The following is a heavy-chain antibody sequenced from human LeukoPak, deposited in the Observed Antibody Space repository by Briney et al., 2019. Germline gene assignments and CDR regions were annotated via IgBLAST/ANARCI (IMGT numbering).Heavy chain of an antibody. Sequence: PGGSLRLSCAASRFTFNDYWMSWVRQAPGKGLEWVANIKKDGSEEYYVDSVKGRFTISRDNAKNSLYLQMNSLRAEDTAVYYCARDASGSENWHFRFDYWGRGTLVTVSS. D-gene: IGHD3-10*01. J-gene: IGHJ4*02. CDR2: IKKDGSEE. V-gene: IGHV3-7*01. CDR3: ARDASGSENWHFRFDY. CDR1: RFTFNDYW.